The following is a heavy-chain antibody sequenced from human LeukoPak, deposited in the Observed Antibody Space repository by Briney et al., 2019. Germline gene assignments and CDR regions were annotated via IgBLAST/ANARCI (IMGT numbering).Heavy chain of an antibody. D-gene: IGHD1-26*01. CDR3: VKSRRVGANQRGLFDY. CDR1: GFTFSSYW. Sequence: GGSLRLSCEASGFTFSSYWMSWVRQAPGKGLEWVSSVSGSGRNTSYPDSVEGRFTISRDNSKNTVYLQMNSLRADDTAVYYCVKSRRVGANQRGLFDYWGQGTLVTVSP. CDR2: VSGSGRNT. J-gene: IGHJ4*02. V-gene: IGHV3-23*01.